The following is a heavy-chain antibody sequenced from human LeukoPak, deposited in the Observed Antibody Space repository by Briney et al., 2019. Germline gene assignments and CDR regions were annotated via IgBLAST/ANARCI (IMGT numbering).Heavy chain of an antibody. J-gene: IGHJ5*02. V-gene: IGHV4-59*01. D-gene: IGHD6-13*01. CDR1: GDSISSYY. CDR2: MYYSGST. Sequence: SETRSLTCTVSGDSISSYYWSWIRQPPGKGLEWIGYMYYSGSTNYNPSLKSRVTISVDTSKNQFSLKLSSVTAADTAVYYCARGGIAAAGSLWFDPWGQGTLVTVSS. CDR3: ARGGIAAAGSLWFDP.